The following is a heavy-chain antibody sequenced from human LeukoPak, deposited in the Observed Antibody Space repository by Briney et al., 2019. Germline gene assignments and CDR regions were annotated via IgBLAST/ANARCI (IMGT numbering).Heavy chain of an antibody. J-gene: IGHJ5*02. CDR2: IYYSGST. CDR3: ARHKHRSYGSGIDWFDP. D-gene: IGHD3-10*01. V-gene: IGHV4-59*08. Sequence: SETLSLTCTVSGGSISSYYWSWIRQPPGKGLEWIGYIYYSGSTSYNPSLKSRVTISVDTSKNQFSLKLSSVTAADTAVYYCARHKHRSYGSGIDWFDPWGQGTLVTVSS. CDR1: GGSISSYY.